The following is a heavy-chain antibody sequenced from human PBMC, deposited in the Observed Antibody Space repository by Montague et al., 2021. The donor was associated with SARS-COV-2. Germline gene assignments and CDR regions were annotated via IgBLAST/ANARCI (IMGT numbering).Heavy chain of an antibody. D-gene: IGHD5-12*01. Sequence: SETLSLTCTVSGGSVNSTNWWSWVRQPPGKGLEWIAEVYRTGGTMFNPSFRSRVTLSIGRSKNLLSLNLNSVTVADTAVYYCARTGAYDHFDYWGPGTLVIVSS. CDR3: ARTGAYDHFDY. CDR2: VYRTGGT. CDR1: GGSVNSTNW. J-gene: IGHJ4*02. V-gene: IGHV4-4*02.